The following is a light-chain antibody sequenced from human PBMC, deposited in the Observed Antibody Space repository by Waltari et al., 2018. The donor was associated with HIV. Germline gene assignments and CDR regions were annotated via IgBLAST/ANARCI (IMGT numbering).Light chain of an antibody. V-gene: IGLV2-11*01. CDR3: CSHAGNLIFV. CDR2: DVN. J-gene: IGLJ1*01. CDR1: RCSVDTF. Sequence: QSALTQPHSVSGSPGQSLTISCTGPRCSVDTFFSWYQQQPGKVPKVIIFDVNKRPSGVPDRFSGSKSGNTASLTISGLQAEDESDYYCCSHAGNLIFVFGTGTKVTVL.